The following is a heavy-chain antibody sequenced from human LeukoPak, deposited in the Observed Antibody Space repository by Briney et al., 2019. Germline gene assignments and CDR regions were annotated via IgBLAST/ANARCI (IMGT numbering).Heavy chain of an antibody. CDR1: GFTLSRYS. CDR2: ISSSSSTI. CDR3: ASRTGDGY. Sequence: PGGGPRHSPAAPGFTLSRYSMNWGRPAPGEGVEWVSYISSSSSTIYYADSVKGRFTISRDNAKNSLYLQMNSLRAEDTAVYYCASRTGDGYWGQGTLVTVSS. D-gene: IGHD7-27*01. V-gene: IGHV3-48*01. J-gene: IGHJ4*02.